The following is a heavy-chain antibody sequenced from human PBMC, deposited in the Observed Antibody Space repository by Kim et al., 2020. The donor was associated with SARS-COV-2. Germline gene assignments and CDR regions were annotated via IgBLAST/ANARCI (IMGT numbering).Heavy chain of an antibody. V-gene: IGHV4-59*01. J-gene: IGHJ3*02. D-gene: IGHD3-3*01. CDR2: IYYSGST. Sequence: SETLSLTCTVSGGSISSYYWCWIRQPPGKGLEWIGYIYYSGSTNYNPSLKSRVTISVDTSKNQFSLKLSSVTAADTAVYYCARERYDFWSGYYTSDAFDIWGQGTMVTVSS. CDR3: ARERYDFWSGYYTSDAFDI. CDR1: GGSISSYY.